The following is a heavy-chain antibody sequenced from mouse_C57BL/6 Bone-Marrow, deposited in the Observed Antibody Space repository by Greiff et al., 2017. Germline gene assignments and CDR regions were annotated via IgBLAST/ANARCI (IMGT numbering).Heavy chain of an antibody. Sequence: VMLVESGAELARPGASVKLSCTASGYTFTSYGISWVKQRTGQGLEWIGEIYPRSGNTYYNEQFKGKATLTADKSSSTAYMELRSLTSEDSAVYFCAREGLDYYGSRPDYFDYWGQGTTLTVSS. J-gene: IGHJ2*01. V-gene: IGHV1-81*01. CDR1: GYTFTSYG. CDR3: AREGLDYYGSRPDYFDY. D-gene: IGHD1-1*01. CDR2: IYPRSGNT.